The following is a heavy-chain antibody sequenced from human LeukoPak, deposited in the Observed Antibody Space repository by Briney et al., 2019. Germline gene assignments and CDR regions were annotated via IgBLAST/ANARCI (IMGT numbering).Heavy chain of an antibody. CDR3: AKDTAPGYYYDSSGLSDAFDI. J-gene: IGHJ3*02. V-gene: IGHV3-43*02. D-gene: IGHD3-22*01. Sequence: GGSLRLSCAASGFTFDDYAMHWVRQAPGKGLEWVSVISGSGGSTYYADSVKGRFTISRDNSKNSLYLQMNSLRAEDTALYYCAKDTAPGYYYDSSGLSDAFDIWGQGTMVTVSS. CDR2: ISGSGGST. CDR1: GFTFDDYA.